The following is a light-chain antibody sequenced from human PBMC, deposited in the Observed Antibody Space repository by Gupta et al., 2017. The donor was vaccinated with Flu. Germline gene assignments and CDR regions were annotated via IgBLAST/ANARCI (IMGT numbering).Light chain of an antibody. CDR3: MQDLQTPL. CDR1: QSLLHSSGYNY. V-gene: IGKV2-28*01. CDR2: WGS. Sequence: PVNPGEPAYISCRSSQSLLHSSGYNYLDWYRQKPVQSPQLLIYWGSKRAYGVTDRFSGSGEGTDFTLKSSRVEAEDVGVYYGMQDLQTPLFGQGTRMEIK. J-gene: IGKJ5*01.